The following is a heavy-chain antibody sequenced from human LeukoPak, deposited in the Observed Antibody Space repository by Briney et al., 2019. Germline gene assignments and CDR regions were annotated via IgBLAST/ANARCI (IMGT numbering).Heavy chain of an antibody. CDR1: GFTFDDYG. CDR3: ASAVGAGYYFDY. CDR2: INWSGGRT. V-gene: IGHV3-20*04. D-gene: IGHD1-26*01. J-gene: IGHJ4*02. Sequence: PGGSLRLSCAASGFTFDDYGMSWVRQAPGKGLEWVSGINWSGGRTGYADSVKGRFTISRDNAKNSLYLQMNSLRAEDTAFYYCASAVGAGYYFDYWGQGTLVTVPS.